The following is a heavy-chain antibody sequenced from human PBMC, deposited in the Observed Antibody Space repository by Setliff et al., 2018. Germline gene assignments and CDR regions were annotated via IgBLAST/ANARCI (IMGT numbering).Heavy chain of an antibody. V-gene: IGHV1-18*01. Sequence: ASVKVSCKASGYTFRDYAFAWVRQAPGQGLEWVGWISVYNGDTNYAQKFQGRVTLTTDTSTSTAYMELRSPTSDDSAFYYCARAPSVELVTIRTNSWFTYWGQGTLVTVSS. J-gene: IGHJ4*02. CDR1: GYTFRDYA. CDR2: ISVYNGDT. D-gene: IGHD5-18*01. CDR3: ARAPSVELVTIRTNSWFTY.